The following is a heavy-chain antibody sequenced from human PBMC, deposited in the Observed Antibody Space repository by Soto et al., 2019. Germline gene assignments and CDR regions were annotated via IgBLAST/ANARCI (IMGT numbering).Heavy chain of an antibody. J-gene: IGHJ6*02. Sequence: QVQLVQSGAEVKKPGASVRISCKPSGYTFTDLAVHWVRQAPVQRLKWLGWINAGNGNPKSSQRFQGRDTSTRDTSASAAYMEWSRLRSEDTAVYYSARGTYDFCKRSYYYPMDVWGQGTTVTVSS. V-gene: IGHV1-3*01. CDR1: GYTFTDLA. CDR3: ARGTYDFCKRSYYYPMDV. CDR2: INAGNGNP. D-gene: IGHD3-3*01.